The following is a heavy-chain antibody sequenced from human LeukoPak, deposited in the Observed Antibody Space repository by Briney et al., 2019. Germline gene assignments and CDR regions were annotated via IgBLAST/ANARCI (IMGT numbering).Heavy chain of an antibody. CDR2: ISYDGSNK. CDR3: AKASPWELLPPFDY. Sequence: GGSLRLSCAASGFTFSSYGMHWVRQAPGKGLEWVAVISYDGSNKYYADSVKGRFTISRDNSKNTLYLQMNSLRAEDTTAYYCAKASPWELLPPFDYWGQGTLVTVSS. CDR1: GFTFSSYG. D-gene: IGHD1-26*01. J-gene: IGHJ4*02. V-gene: IGHV3-30*18.